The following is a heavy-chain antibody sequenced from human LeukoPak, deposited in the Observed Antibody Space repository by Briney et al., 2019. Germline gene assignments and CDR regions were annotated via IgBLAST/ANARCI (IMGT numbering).Heavy chain of an antibody. D-gene: IGHD3-10*01. Sequence: PSETLSLTCAASGGSISGTNCWSWVRQPPGKGLEWIGEISHSGTTNYNPSLKSRLTMSIDKSKNQFSLRLTSVTAADTAVYYCAREAYYGSGSYYKLDSVALYFDYWGQGTLVTVSS. V-gene: IGHV4-4*02. CDR1: GGSISGTNC. CDR2: ISHSGTT. CDR3: AREAYYGSGSYYKLDSVALYFDY. J-gene: IGHJ4*02.